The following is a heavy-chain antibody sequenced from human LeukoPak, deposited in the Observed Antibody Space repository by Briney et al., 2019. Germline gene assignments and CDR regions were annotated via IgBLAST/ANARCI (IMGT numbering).Heavy chain of an antibody. CDR2: IHSGGGEI. CDR1: GFTFGNHY. J-gene: IGHJ6*02. CDR3: ARGHFGLDV. V-gene: IGHV3-11*01. Sequence: GGSLRLSCEGSGFTFGNHYMSWIRQAAGKGLEGVSYIHSGGGEIYYADSVKGRFTISRDNAKNSLYLQMNSLRAEDTAVYYCARGHFGLDVWGQGTTVTVSS.